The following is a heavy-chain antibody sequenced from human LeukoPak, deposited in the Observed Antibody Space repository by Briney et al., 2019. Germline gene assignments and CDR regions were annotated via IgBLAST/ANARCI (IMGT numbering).Heavy chain of an antibody. D-gene: IGHD3-3*01. CDR2: ISSSSSYT. V-gene: IGHV3-11*06. CDR1: GFTFSDYY. Sequence: PGGSLRLSCAASGFTFSDYYMSWIRQAPGKGLEWVSYISSSSSYTNYADSVKGRFTISRDNAKISLYLQMNSLRAEDTAVYYCARARGFLEWLLSTNDAFDIWGQGTMVTVSS. J-gene: IGHJ3*02. CDR3: ARARGFLEWLLSTNDAFDI.